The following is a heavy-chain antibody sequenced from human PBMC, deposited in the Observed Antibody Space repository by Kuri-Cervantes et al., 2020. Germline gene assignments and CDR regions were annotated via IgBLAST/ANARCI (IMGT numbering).Heavy chain of an antibody. CDR2: TYYSGST. V-gene: IGHV4-61*01. D-gene: IGHD3-22*01. CDR1: GGSVSSGTYY. CDR3: AKYYYDSSGWWLDAFDI. J-gene: IGHJ3*02. Sequence: SETLSLTCIVAGGSVSSGTYYWSWIRQPPGKGLEWIGYTYYSGSTNYNPSLKSRVTITVDTSKNQFSLKLSSVTAADTAVYCCAKYYYDSSGWWLDAFDIWGQGTMVTVSS.